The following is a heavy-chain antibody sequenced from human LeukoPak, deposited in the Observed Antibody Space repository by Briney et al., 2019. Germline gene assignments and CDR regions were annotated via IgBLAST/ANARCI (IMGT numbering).Heavy chain of an antibody. CDR2: IYYSGST. CDR1: GGSISSSSYY. CDR3: ARRPLAAAYGMDV. J-gene: IGHJ6*02. Sequence: PSETLSLTCTVSGGSISSSSYYWGWIRQPPGKGLEWIGSIYYSGSTYYNPSLKSRVTISVGTSKNQFSLKLSSVTAADTAVYYCARRPLAAAYGMDVWGQGTTVTVSS. V-gene: IGHV4-39*01. D-gene: IGHD2-15*01.